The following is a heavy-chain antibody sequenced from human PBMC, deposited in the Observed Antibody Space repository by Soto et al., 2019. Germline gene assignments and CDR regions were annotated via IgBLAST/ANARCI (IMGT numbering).Heavy chain of an antibody. Sequence: ETLSLTCAVYGGSFSGYYWSWIRQPPGKGLEWIGEINHSGSTNYNPSLKSRVTISVDTSKNQFSLKLSSVTAADTAVYYCARGPKQDIVVVPAASGDDYWGQGTLVTVSS. CDR3: ARGPKQDIVVVPAASGDDY. V-gene: IGHV4-34*01. CDR2: INHSGST. D-gene: IGHD2-2*01. CDR1: GGSFSGYY. J-gene: IGHJ4*02.